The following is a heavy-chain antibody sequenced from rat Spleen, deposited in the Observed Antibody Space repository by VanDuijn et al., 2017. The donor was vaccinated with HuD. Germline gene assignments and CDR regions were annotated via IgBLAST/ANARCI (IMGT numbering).Heavy chain of an antibody. CDR2: IKAKSNNYAT. D-gene: IGHD1-7*01. Sequence: EVQVLESGGGLVQPGNSLKLSCATSGFTFSTAWMYWYRQFPEKRLEWVARIKAKSNNYATDYTESVKGRFTISRDDSKSSIYLQMNNLKEEDTAIYYCAWIELWVPGDYFDYWGQGVMVTVSS. V-gene: IGHV6-6*01. CDR1: GFTFSTAW. CDR3: AWIELWVPGDYFDY. J-gene: IGHJ2*01.